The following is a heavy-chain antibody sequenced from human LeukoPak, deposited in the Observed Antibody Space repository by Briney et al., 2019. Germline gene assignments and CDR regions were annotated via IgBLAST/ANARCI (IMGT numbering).Heavy chain of an antibody. D-gene: IGHD6-13*01. V-gene: IGHV3-9*01. Sequence: PGGSLRLSCAASGFTFDDYAMHWVRQAPGKGLEWVSGISWNSGSIGYADSVKGRFTISRDNAKNSLYLQMNSLRAEDTALYYCALSRIAAAGADAFDIWGQGTMVTVSS. CDR2: ISWNSGSI. J-gene: IGHJ3*02. CDR1: GFTFDDYA. CDR3: ALSRIAAAGADAFDI.